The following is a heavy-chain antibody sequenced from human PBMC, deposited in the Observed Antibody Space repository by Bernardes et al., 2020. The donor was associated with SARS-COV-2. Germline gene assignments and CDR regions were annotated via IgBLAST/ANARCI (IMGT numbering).Heavy chain of an antibody. Sequence: GGSLRLSCEGSGFNFRGYAMTWVRQPPGKGLEWISGISNNAVGTYYADSVKGRFTVSRDNSKNTLYLQMNSLRAEDTAVYYCAKDGVGVLVDEWGQGTLVTVSS. J-gene: IGHJ4*02. CDR2: ISNNAVGT. V-gene: IGHV3-23*01. D-gene: IGHD2-8*01. CDR1: GFNFRGYA. CDR3: AKDGVGVLVDE.